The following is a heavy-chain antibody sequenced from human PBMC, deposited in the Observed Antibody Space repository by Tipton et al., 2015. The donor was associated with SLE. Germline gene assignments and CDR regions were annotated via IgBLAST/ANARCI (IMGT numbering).Heavy chain of an antibody. CDR1: GGTFSSYA. D-gene: IGHD7-27*01. Sequence: QLVQSGAEVKKPGSSVKVSCKASGGTFSSYAISWVRQAPGQGLEWMGGIIPIFGTANYAQKFQGRVTITADESTSTAYMELSSLRSEDTAVYYCASDTTGDGLAEGWYFDLWGRGTLVTVSS. J-gene: IGHJ2*01. CDR3: ASDTTGDGLAEGWYFDL. CDR2: IIPIFGTA. V-gene: IGHV1-69*01.